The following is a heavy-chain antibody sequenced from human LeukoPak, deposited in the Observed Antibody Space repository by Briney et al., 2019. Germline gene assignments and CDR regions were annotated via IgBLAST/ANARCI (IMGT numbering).Heavy chain of an antibody. CDR3: ARRARYCSGGSCWTFDY. D-gene: IGHD2-15*01. CDR2: IYPGDSDS. Sequence: GESLKISCKGSGYSFTSYWIGWVRQMPGKGLEGMGSIYPGDSDSRYSPSFQGQVTVSADKSISPAYLQWSSLKASDTAMYYCARRARYCSGGSCWTFDYWGQGTLVTVSS. CDR1: GYSFTSYW. V-gene: IGHV5-51*01. J-gene: IGHJ4*02.